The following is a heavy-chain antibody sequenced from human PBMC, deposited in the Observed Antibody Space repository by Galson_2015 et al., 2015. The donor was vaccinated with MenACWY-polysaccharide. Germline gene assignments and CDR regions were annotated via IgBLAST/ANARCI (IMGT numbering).Heavy chain of an antibody. Sequence: SLRLSCAASGFTFSNFWMHWVRQAPGKGLVWVSRINTDGRTTTYADSVKGRFTISRDDAKNTVYLQMNSLRAEDTAVYYCARGGVAAGADYWGQGTRVTGSS. CDR1: GFTFSNFW. V-gene: IGHV3-74*01. CDR3: ARGGVAAGADY. D-gene: IGHD3-10*01. J-gene: IGHJ4*01. CDR2: INTDGRTT.